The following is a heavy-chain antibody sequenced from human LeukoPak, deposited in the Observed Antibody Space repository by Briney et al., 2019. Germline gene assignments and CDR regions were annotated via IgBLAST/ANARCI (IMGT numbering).Heavy chain of an antibody. J-gene: IGHJ4*02. V-gene: IGHV3-64*02. CDR2: ISYHGYNA. CDR3: AKGGSYYVANFDY. Sequence: GGSLRLSCAASGFTFGDYAMHWVRQAPGKGLEYVSSISYHGYNAYYAESVKGRFTISRDNAKNSLYLQMNSLRAEDTALYYCAKGGSYYVANFDYWGQGTLVTVSS. D-gene: IGHD3-10*01. CDR1: GFTFGDYA.